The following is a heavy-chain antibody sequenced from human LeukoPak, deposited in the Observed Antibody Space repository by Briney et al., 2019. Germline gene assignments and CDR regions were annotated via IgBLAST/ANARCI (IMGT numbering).Heavy chain of an antibody. Sequence: GGSLRLSCAASGFTFSSYAMTWVRQAPGKGLEWVSAMSVIGGSTYYADSVKGRFTISRDNSKNTLYLQMNSLRAEDTAVYYCAKDQTYGSMDVWGKGITATVSS. J-gene: IGHJ6*03. CDR1: GFTFSSYA. V-gene: IGHV3-23*01. CDR2: MSVIGGST. D-gene: IGHD4-17*01. CDR3: AKDQTYGSMDV.